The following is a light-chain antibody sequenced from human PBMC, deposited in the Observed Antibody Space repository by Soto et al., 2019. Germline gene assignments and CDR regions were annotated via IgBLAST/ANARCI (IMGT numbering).Light chain of an antibody. CDR1: SSDVGAYNF. CDR3: SSYAVSNVIYV. CDR2: GVT. J-gene: IGLJ1*01. V-gene: IGLV2-8*01. Sequence: QSVLTQPPSASGSPGQSVTISCTGTSSDVGAYNFVSWYQQLPGKAPTLLIYGVTKRPSGVPYRFSGSKSGNTASLTVSGLQAEDEADYYCSSYAVSNVIYVFVTGTKLTVL.